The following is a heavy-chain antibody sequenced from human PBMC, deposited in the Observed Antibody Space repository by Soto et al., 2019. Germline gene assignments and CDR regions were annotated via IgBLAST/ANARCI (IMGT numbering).Heavy chain of an antibody. V-gene: IGHV3-23*01. CDR2: ISGSGGST. CDR3: ATLWDIVVGYFDY. D-gene: IGHD2-2*01. CDR1: GFTFSSYA. J-gene: IGHJ4*02. Sequence: EVQLLESGGGLVQPGGSLRLSCAASGFTFSSYAMSWVRQAPGKGLEWVSAISGSGGSTYYADSVKGRFTISRDNSKNTLYLQMNSLRAEDTAVYYCATLWDIVVGYFDYRGQGTLVTVSS.